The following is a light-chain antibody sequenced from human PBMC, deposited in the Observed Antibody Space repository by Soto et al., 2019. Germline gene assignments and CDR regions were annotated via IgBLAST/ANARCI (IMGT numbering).Light chain of an antibody. CDR3: QLYNSYSWP. J-gene: IGKJ1*01. CDR1: QSISNW. Sequence: DIQMTQSPSTLSSSVGDRVTITCRASQSISNWLAWYQQKAGKAPKLLIYGASSLQSGVPSRFSGSGSGTEFTLTISSLQPDDSATYYCQLYNSYSWPVGPGTKVDIK. CDR2: GAS. V-gene: IGKV1-5*01.